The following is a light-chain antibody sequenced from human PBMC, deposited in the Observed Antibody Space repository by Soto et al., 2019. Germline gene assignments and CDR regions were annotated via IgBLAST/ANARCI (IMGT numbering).Light chain of an antibody. V-gene: IGLV1-51*01. J-gene: IGLJ3*02. Sequence: QSVLTQPPSVSAAPGQKVTISCSGNNSNIGNNYVSWYQQLPGTAPKFLIYDNNKRPSGIPDRFSGSKSGTSATLGITGLQTGDEADYYCGTWDSSLSAEVFGGGTKVTVL. CDR3: GTWDSSLSAEV. CDR1: NSNIGNNY. CDR2: DNN.